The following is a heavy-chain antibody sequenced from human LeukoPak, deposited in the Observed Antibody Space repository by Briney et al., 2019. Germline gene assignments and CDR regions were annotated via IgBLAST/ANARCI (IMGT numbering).Heavy chain of an antibody. CDR3: AKVKVWEPVPEYYFDC. D-gene: IGHD1-26*01. V-gene: IGHV3-23*01. CDR1: GFTFSNYA. J-gene: IGHJ4*02. Sequence: GGSLRPSCAASGFTFSNYAMSWVRQAPGKGLEWVSAISGSGGSTYCADSVKGRFTISRDNSKNTLYLQMNSLRAEDTAVYYCAKVKVWEPVPEYYFDCWGQGTLVTVSS. CDR2: ISGSGGST.